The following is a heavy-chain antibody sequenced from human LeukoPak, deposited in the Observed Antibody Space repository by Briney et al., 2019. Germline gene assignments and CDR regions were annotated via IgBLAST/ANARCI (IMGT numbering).Heavy chain of an antibody. CDR2: IYYSGST. Sequence: TSETLSLTCTVSGGSISSSSYSWGWIRQPPGKGLEWIGSIYYSGSTYYNPSLKSRVTISVDTSKNQFSLKLSSVTAADTAVYYCARLGSSGWYPDEYFQHWGQGTLVTVSS. CDR3: ARLGSSGWYPDEYFQH. J-gene: IGHJ1*01. V-gene: IGHV4-39*01. CDR1: GGSISSSSYS. D-gene: IGHD6-19*01.